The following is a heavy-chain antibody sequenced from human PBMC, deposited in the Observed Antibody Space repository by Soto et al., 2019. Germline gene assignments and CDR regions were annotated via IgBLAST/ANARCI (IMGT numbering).Heavy chain of an antibody. Sequence: EVQLVESGGGLVQPGGSLRLSCAASGITVTNCFMTWVRQAPGKGLEWVSVISSAGGTYYADSVKGRFTISRDNYRSTLYLQMNTLRAEDTAVYYCARDELGGAYDFWHGGQGTLVTVSS. CDR1: GITVTNCF. D-gene: IGHD3-3*01. CDR3: ARDELGGAYDFWH. V-gene: IGHV3-66*01. J-gene: IGHJ4*02. CDR2: ISSAGGT.